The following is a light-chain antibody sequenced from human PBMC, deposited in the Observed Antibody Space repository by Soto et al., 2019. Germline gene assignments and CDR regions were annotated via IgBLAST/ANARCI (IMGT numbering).Light chain of an antibody. CDR1: QGISSY. CDR3: QQYYSYPQT. CDR2: AAS. V-gene: IGKV1-8*01. J-gene: IGKJ2*01. Sequence: AIRMTQSPSSFSASTGDRVTITCRASQGISSYLAWYQQKPGKAPKLLIYAASTWQSGVPSRFSGSGSGTDFTLTISCLQSEDFATYYCQQYYSYPQTFGQGTKLEIK.